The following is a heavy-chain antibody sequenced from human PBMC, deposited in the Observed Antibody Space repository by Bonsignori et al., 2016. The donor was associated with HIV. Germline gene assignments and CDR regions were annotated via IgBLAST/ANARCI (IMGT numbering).Heavy chain of an antibody. CDR2: MNPNSGNT. D-gene: IGHD3-9*01. CDR3: ARVTSRWLRYFDWSRPSEFDY. J-gene: IGHJ4*02. Sequence: WVRQAPGQGLEWMGWMNPNSGNTGYAQKFQGRVTMTRNTSISTAYMELSSLRSEDTAVYYCARVTSRWLRYFDWSRPSEFDYWGQGTLVTVSS. V-gene: IGHV1-8*01.